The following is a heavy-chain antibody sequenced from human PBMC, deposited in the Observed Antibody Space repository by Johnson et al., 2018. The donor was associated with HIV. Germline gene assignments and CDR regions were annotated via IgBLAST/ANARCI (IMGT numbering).Heavy chain of an antibody. J-gene: IGHJ3*02. Sequence: VQLVESGGGLIEPGGSLRLSCAASGFIFSNAWMTWVRQAPGKGLEWVGRIKGKTDGGTTDYAAPVKGRFTISRSESKNTLYLQMNSLKIEDTAVYYCATVVVITQDAFDIWCQGTMVTVSS. CDR2: IKGKTDGGTT. CDR1: GFIFSNAW. D-gene: IGHD3-22*01. CDR3: ATVVVITQDAFDI. V-gene: IGHV3-15*01.